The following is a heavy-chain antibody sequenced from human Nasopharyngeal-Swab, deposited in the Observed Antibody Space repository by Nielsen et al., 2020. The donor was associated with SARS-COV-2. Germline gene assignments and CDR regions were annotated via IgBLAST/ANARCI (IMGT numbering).Heavy chain of an antibody. J-gene: IGHJ6*02. CDR2: IWYAGSNK. CDR1: GFTFSSYG. CDR3: ARDLRAGSLLRDLTRYYYYGMDV. V-gene: IGHV3-33*01. Sequence: GESLKISCAASGFTFSSYGMHWVRQAPGKGLEWVAVIWYAGSNKYYADSVKGRFTISRDNSKNTLYLQMNSLRAEDTAVYYCARDLRAGSLLRDLTRYYYYGMDVWGQGTTVTVSS.